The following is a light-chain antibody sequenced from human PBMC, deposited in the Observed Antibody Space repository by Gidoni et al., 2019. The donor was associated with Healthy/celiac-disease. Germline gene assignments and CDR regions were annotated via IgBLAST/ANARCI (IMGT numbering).Light chain of an antibody. CDR3: QQYGSSPPNT. J-gene: IGKJ2*01. CDR2: GAS. CDR1: QSVSSSY. Sequence: ESVLTQSPGTLSVSPGERATLSCRASQSVSSSYLAWYQQKPGQAPRLLIYGASSRATGIPDRFSGSGSGTDFTLTISRLEPEDFAVYYCQQYGSSPPNTFGQXTKLEIK. V-gene: IGKV3-20*01.